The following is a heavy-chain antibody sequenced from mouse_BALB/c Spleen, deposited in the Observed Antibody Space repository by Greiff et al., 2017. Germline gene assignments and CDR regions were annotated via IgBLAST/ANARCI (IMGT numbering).Heavy chain of an antibody. CDR3: ARKEVRRGGFAY. CDR2: IWSGGST. D-gene: IGHD2-14*01. CDR1: GFSLTSYG. J-gene: IGHJ3*01. V-gene: IGHV2-2*02. Sequence: VKLMESGPGLVQPSQSLSITCTVSGFSLTSYGVHWVRQSPGKGLEWLGVIWSGGSTDYNAAFISRLSISKDNSKSQVFFKMNSLQANDTAIYYCARKEVRRGGFAYWGQGTLVTVSA.